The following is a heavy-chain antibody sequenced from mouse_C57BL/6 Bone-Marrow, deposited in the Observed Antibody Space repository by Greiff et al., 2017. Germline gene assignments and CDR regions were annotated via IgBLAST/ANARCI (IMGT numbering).Heavy chain of an antibody. D-gene: IGHD1-1*01. Sequence: EVKLMESGGGLVKPGGSLKLSCAASGFTFSSYTMSWVRQTPEKRLQWVAAISGGGGNTYYPDSVKGRFTISRDNDKNIQYLQMSSLRSEDTALYYCSRQVTTVLATKYFDVWGTGTTVTVSS. V-gene: IGHV5-9*01. CDR1: GFTFSSYT. J-gene: IGHJ1*03. CDR2: ISGGGGNT. CDR3: SRQVTTVLATKYFDV.